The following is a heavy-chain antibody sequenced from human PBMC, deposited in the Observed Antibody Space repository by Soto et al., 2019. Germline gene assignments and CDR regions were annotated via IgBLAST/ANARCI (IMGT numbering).Heavy chain of an antibody. CDR3: AREVTIFGVVTAYYYYGMDV. Sequence: SQTLSLTCAISGDSVSSNSAAWNWIRQSPSRGLEWLGRTYYRSKWYNDYAVSVKSRITINPDTSKNQFSLQLNSVTPEDTAVYYCAREVTIFGVVTAYYYYGMDVWGQGTTVTVSS. CDR1: GDSVSSNSAA. D-gene: IGHD3-3*01. V-gene: IGHV6-1*01. CDR2: TYYRSKWYN. J-gene: IGHJ6*02.